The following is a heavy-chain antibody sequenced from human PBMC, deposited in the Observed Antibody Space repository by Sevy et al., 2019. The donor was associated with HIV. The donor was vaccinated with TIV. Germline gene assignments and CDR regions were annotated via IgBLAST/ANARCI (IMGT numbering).Heavy chain of an antibody. CDR1: GFTFSIYS. D-gene: IGHD6-19*01. J-gene: IGHJ4*02. V-gene: IGHV3-21*01. Sequence: GGSLRLSCAASGFTFSIYSRNWVRQAPGKGLEWVSSISSSGTYIYYVDSVKGRFTISRDNAKNLLYLQMNSLRAEDTAVYYCAREPVAGTVYWGQGTLVTVSS. CDR2: ISSSGTYI. CDR3: AREPVAGTVY.